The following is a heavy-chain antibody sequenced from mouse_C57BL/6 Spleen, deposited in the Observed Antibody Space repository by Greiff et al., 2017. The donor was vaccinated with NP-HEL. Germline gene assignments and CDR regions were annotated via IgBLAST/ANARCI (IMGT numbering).Heavy chain of an antibody. J-gene: IGHJ1*03. V-gene: IGHV1-59*01. CDR3: ARPYYKQWYFDV. CDR2: IDPSDSYT. D-gene: IGHD2-12*01. Sequence: QVQLKQPGAELVRPGTSVKLSCKASGYTFTSYWMHWVKQRPGQGLEWIGVIDPSDSYTNYNQKFKGKATLTVDTSSSTAYMQLSSLTSEDSAVYYCARPYYKQWYFDVWGTGTTVTVSS. CDR1: GYTFTSYW.